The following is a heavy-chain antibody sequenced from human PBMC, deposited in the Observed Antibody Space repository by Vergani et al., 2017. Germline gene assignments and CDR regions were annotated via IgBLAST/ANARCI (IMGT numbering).Heavy chain of an antibody. CDR3: ARYCKVATIAGPNHYYYGLDV. CDR2: INPNSGGT. D-gene: IGHD5-12*01. V-gene: IGHV1-2*02. J-gene: IGHJ6*02. Sequence: QVQLVQSGPEVKKPGASVKVSCKASGYTFTGYYIHWVRQAPGQGLEWMGWINPNSGGTNYAQKFQGRVTMTRDTSISTVYMELSRLGADDTAVYYCARYCKVATIAGPNHYYYGLDVWGQGTTVTVSS. CDR1: GYTFTGYY.